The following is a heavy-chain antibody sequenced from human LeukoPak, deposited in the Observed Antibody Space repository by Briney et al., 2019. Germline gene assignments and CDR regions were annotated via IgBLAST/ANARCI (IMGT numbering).Heavy chain of an antibody. CDR2: IEDRGNT. Sequence: PSGTLSLTCAVSGGSISSNWWSWLRQLPGKGLEWIGEIEDRGNTNYNPSLKSRVTISVDKSKNQFSLKLSSLTAADTAVYYCAGAGTYYLDNWGQGTLVTVSS. CDR1: GGSISSNW. V-gene: IGHV4-4*02. J-gene: IGHJ4*02. CDR3: AGAGTYYLDN. D-gene: IGHD3-10*01.